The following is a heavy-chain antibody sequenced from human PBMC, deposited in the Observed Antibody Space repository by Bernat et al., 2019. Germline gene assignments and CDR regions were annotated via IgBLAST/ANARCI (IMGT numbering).Heavy chain of an antibody. CDR2: IYTGGTT. D-gene: IGHD4-23*01. CDR1: GFTVNSNY. V-gene: IGHV3-53*02. J-gene: IGHJ4*02. Sequence: EVQLVETGGDLIQPGGCLRLSCAASGFTVNSNYMTWVRQTPGKGLEWVSIIYTGGTTYYADSVKGRFTISRDNSKNTLYLQMNSLRAEDTAVYYCARLITVGPWRFDSWGQGTLVTVSS. CDR3: ARLITVGPWRFDS.